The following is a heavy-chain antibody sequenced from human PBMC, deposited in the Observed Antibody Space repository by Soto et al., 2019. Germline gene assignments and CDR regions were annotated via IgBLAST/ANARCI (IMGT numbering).Heavy chain of an antibody. CDR2: IWYDGSNK. J-gene: IGHJ4*02. V-gene: IGHV3-33*01. Sequence: QVQLVESGGGVVQPGRSLRLSCAASGFTFSSYGMHWVRQAPGKGLEWVAVIWYDGSNKYYADSVKGRFTISRDNSKNTLYLPMNSLRAEDTAVYYCAIIPPEGYYDSSRDFNYWGQGTLVTVSS. CDR1: GFTFSSYG. D-gene: IGHD3-22*01. CDR3: AIIPPEGYYDSSRDFNY.